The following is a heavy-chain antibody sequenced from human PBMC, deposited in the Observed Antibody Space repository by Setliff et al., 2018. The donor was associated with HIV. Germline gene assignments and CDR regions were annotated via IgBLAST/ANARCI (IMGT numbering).Heavy chain of an antibody. Sequence: ESGPTLVNPTQTLTLICTFSGFSLSTSRMCVSWIRQPPGKALEWLARIDWDDEKLYSTSLKTRLTISKDTSKNRVVFTMTNMDPVDTATYYCAYSGRQLRGPYFDSWGQGTPVTVSS. J-gene: IGHJ4*02. CDR3: AYSGRQLRGPYFDS. D-gene: IGHD1-1*01. V-gene: IGHV2-70*17. CDR1: GFSLSTSRMC. CDR2: IDWDDEK.